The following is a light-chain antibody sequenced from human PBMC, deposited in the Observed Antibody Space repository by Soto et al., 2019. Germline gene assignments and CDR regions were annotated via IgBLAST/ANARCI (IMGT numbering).Light chain of an antibody. CDR3: SSYTSSSTYVV. J-gene: IGLJ2*01. CDR1: SSDVGNYNS. Sequence: QSALTQPASVSGSPGQSITISCTGTSSDVGNYNSVSWYQHHPGKAPKLMIYDVSNRPSGVSNRVSGSKSGNTASMTISGLQAEDEADYYCSSYTSSSTYVVFGGGTKLTVL. CDR2: DVS. V-gene: IGLV2-14*03.